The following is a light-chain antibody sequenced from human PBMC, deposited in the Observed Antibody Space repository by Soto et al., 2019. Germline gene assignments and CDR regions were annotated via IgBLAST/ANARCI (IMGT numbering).Light chain of an antibody. J-gene: IGLJ2*01. CDR2: DNN. CDR3: ATWDGSLPGEV. V-gene: IGLV1-51*01. CDR1: SSNIGNNY. Sequence: QSVLTQSPTVSAAPGQKVTISCSGSSSNIGNNYVSWYQQLPGTAPKLLIYDNNKRPSGIPDRFSGSKSGTSGTLDITGLQTGDEADYYCATWDGSLPGEVFGGGTK.